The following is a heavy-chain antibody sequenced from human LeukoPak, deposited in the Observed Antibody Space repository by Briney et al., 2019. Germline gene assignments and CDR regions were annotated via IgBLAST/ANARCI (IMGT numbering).Heavy chain of an antibody. J-gene: IGHJ4*02. CDR1: GFTFSNYD. CDR3: ARDSYERSGYYSDY. Sequence: GGSLRLSCAASGFTFSNYDMYWVRRAPGKGLEWVAIIWYDGSNKKNADSVKGRFTISRDNAKNSLYLQMNSLRAEDTAVYYCARDSYERSGYYSDYWGQGTLVTVSS. D-gene: IGHD3-22*01. V-gene: IGHV3-33*01. CDR2: IWYDGSNK.